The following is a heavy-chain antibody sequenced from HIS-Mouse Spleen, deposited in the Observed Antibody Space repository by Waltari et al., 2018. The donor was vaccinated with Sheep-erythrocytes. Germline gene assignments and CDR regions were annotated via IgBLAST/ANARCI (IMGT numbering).Heavy chain of an antibody. J-gene: IGHJ4*02. CDR3: ARVASGATFDY. D-gene: IGHD1-26*01. Sequence: EVQLVESGGGLVKPGGSLRLCCAASGFPFSSYSLHWVRQAPGKGLEWVSSISSSSSYIYYADSVKGRFTISRDNAKNSLYLQMNSLRAEDTAVYYCARVASGATFDYWGQGTLVTVSS. V-gene: IGHV3-21*01. CDR1: GFPFSSYS. CDR2: ISSSSSYI.